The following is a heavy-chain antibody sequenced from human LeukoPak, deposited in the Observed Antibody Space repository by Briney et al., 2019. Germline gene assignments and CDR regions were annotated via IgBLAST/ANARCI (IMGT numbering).Heavy chain of an antibody. V-gene: IGHV4-31*03. J-gene: IGHJ4*02. CDR1: GASFNSDDQY. CDR3: SRGLDSRKLGY. D-gene: IGHD3-22*01. Sequence: SETLSLTCTVSGASFNSDDQYWNWIRQSPGKVLEWIGSMHPSGMLYNNPSLESRVTMSRDTSKNQFSLNLNSVTAADTAVYFCSRGLDSRKLGYWGQGILVTVSS. CDR2: MHPSGML.